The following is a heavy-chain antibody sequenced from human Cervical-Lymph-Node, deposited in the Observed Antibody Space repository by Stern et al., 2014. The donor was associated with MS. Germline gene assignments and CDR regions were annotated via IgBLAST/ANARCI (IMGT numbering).Heavy chain of an antibody. V-gene: IGHV2-5*02. CDR3: AHRRGDY. CDR1: GFSLRTNGVA. CDR2: IYWDDDK. Sequence: QITLKESGPTLVKPTETLRLTCTFSGFSLRTNGVAVGWIRQTPGKALEFLALIYWDDDKRYSPSLKSRLTITKDTSKNQVVLTMTNMDPVDTATYYCAHRRGDYWGQGTLVTVSS. J-gene: IGHJ4*02. D-gene: IGHD3-16*01.